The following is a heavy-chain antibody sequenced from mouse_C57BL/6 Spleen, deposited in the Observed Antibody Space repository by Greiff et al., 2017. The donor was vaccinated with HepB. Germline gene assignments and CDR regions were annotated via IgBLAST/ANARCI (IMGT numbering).Heavy chain of an antibody. CDR2: IYPGGGYT. J-gene: IGHJ2*01. CDR3: ARRGLKEDYFDY. Sequence: VQLKESGAELVRPGTSVKMSCKASGYTFTNYWIGWAKQRPGHGLEWIGDIYPGGGYTNYNEKFKGKATLTADKSSSTAYMQFSSLTSEDSAIYYCARRGLKEDYFDYWGQGTTLTVSS. D-gene: IGHD1-3*01. V-gene: IGHV1-63*01. CDR1: GYTFTNYW.